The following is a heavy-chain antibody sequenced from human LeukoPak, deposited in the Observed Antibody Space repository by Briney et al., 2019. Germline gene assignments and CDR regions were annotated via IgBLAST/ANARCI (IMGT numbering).Heavy chain of an antibody. CDR2: IRSKANSYAT. J-gene: IGHJ4*02. V-gene: IGHV3-73*01. D-gene: IGHD6-6*01. CDR3: TRTSIAARDFDY. Sequence: GGSRRLSCAASGFTFSGSATHWVRRASGKGRDWVGRIRSKANSYATAYAASVKGRFTISRDDSKNTAYLQMNSLKTEDTAVYYCTRTSIAARDFDYWGQGTLVTVSS. CDR1: GFTFSGSA.